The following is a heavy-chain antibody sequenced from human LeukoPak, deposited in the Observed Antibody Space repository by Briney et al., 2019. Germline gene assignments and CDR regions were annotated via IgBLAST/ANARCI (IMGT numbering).Heavy chain of an antibody. CDR2: IKQGGSEK. D-gene: IGHD1-26*01. CDR1: GFTFSSYW. V-gene: IGHV3-7*01. J-gene: IGHJ6*03. Sequence: GGSLRLSCAASGFTFSSYWMSWVRQAPGKGLEWVANIKQGGSEKYYVDSVKGRFTISRDNAKNSLYLQMNSLRAEDTAVYYCARVGGSYYGNYYYYYMDVWGKGTTVTVSS. CDR3: ARVGGSYYGNYYYYYMDV.